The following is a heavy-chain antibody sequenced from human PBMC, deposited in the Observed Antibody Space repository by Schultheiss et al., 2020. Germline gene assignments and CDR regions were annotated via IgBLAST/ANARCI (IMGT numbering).Heavy chain of an antibody. CDR2: ISYDGSNK. Sequence: GGSLRLSCAASGFTFSSYAMSWVRQAPGKGLEWVAVISYDGSNKYYADSVKGRSTISRDNSKNTLYLQMNSLRAEDTAVYYCARGSWGKWELLFTYYYYGMDVWGQGTTVTVSS. J-gene: IGHJ6*02. V-gene: IGHV3-30*03. D-gene: IGHD1-26*01. CDR1: GFTFSSYA. CDR3: ARGSWGKWELLFTYYYYGMDV.